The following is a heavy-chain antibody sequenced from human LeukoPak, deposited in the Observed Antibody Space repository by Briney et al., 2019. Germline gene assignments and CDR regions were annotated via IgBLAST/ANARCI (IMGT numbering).Heavy chain of an antibody. CDR2: ISGSGGST. D-gene: IGHD3-22*01. J-gene: IGHJ4*02. CDR3: AKAAVYDSSGYDY. CDR1: GFTFSSYA. V-gene: IGHV3-23*01. Sequence: GGSLRLSCAPSGFTFSSYAISWVRQAPGKGLEWVSVISGSGGSTYYADSVKGRFTISRDNSKNTLYLQMNSLRAEDTAVYYCAKAAVYDSSGYDYWGQGTLVTVSS.